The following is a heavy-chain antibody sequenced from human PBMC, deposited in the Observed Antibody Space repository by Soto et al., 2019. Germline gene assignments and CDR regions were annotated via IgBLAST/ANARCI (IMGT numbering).Heavy chain of an antibody. V-gene: IGHV4-39*01. D-gene: IGHD6-13*01. CDR2: IYYSGST. J-gene: IGHJ6*02. Sequence: QLQLQESGPGLVKPSETLSLTCTVSGGSISSSSYYWGWIRQPPGKGLEWIGSIYYSGSTYYNPSLKSRVTISVDTSKNQFSLKLSSVTAADTAVYYCARHCGIAAAGIYYYYYGMDVWGQGTTVTVSS. CDR1: GGSISSSSYY. CDR3: ARHCGIAAAGIYYYYYGMDV.